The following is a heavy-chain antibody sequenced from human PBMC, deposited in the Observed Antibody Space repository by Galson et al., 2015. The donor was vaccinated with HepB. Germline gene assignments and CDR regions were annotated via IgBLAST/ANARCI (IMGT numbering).Heavy chain of an antibody. V-gene: IGHV3-23*01. CDR2: ISGSGSST. CDR3: ARGYYPYYYGMDV. J-gene: IGHJ6*02. Sequence: SLRLSCAASGFTFSSYAMSWVRQAPGRGLEWVSGISGSGSSTNYAESVKGRFTISRDNSKNTLYLQMNSLRAEDTAVYYCARGYYPYYYGMDVWGQGTTVTVSS. D-gene: IGHD2-15*01. CDR1: GFTFSSYA.